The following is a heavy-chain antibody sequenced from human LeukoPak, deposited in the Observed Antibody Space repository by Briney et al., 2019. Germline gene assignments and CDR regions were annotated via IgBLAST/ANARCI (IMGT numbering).Heavy chain of an antibody. V-gene: IGHV1-18*01. CDR1: GYTFTSYA. J-gene: IGHJ6*02. Sequence: GASVKVSCKASGYTFTSYAISWVRQAPGQGLEGMGRISAYNGNTNYAQKLQGRVTMTTDTSTSTAYMELRSLRSDDTAVYYCARDLQWLENYYYGMDVWGQGTTVTVSS. CDR3: ARDLQWLENYYYGMDV. CDR2: ISAYNGNT. D-gene: IGHD6-19*01.